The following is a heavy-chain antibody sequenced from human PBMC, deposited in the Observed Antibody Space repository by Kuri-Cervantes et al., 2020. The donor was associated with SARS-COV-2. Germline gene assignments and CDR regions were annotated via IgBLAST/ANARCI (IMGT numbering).Heavy chain of an antibody. V-gene: IGHV3-21*01. CDR1: GFTFSSYS. CDR2: ISSSSYI. CDR3: AKDYYSSSSNYFDY. Sequence: LKISCAASGFTFSSYSMNWVRQAPGKGLEWVSSISSSSYIYYADSVKGRFTISRDNAKNSLYLQMNSLRAEDTAVYYCAKDYYSSSSNYFDYWGQGTLVTVSS. J-gene: IGHJ4*02. D-gene: IGHD6-6*01.